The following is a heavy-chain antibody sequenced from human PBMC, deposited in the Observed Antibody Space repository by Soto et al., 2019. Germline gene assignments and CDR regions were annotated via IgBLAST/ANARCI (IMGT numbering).Heavy chain of an antibody. CDR2: IDPSDSYT. Sequence: GESLKISCKGSGYSFTSYWISWVRQMPGKGLEWMGRIDPSDSYTNYSPSFQGHVTISADKSIRTAYLQWSSLKASDTAMYYCARLQSGAYFWFDPWGQGTLVTVSS. J-gene: IGHJ5*02. V-gene: IGHV5-10-1*01. CDR3: ARLQSGAYFWFDP. CDR1: GYSFTSYW. D-gene: IGHD4-4*01.